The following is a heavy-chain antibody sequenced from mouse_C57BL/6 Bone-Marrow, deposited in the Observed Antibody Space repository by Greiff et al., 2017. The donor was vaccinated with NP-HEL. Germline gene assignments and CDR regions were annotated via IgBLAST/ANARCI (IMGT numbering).Heavy chain of an antibody. D-gene: IGHD1-1*01. J-gene: IGHJ4*01. V-gene: IGHV1-81*01. CDR1: GYTFTSYG. Sequence: VQLQQSGAELARPGASVKLSCKASGYTFTSYGISWVKQSTGQGLEWIGEIYPRSGNTYYNEKFKGKATLTADKSSSTAYMELRSLTSEDSAVYFCARGYGSRYYAMDYWGQGTSVTVSS. CDR2: IYPRSGNT. CDR3: ARGYGSRYYAMDY.